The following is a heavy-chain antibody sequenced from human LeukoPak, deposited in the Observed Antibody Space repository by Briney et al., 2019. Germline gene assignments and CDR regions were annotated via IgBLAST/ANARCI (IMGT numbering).Heavy chain of an antibody. D-gene: IGHD3-22*01. CDR3: ATLDPYYYDSSGYYNYYYYMDV. Sequence: SETLSLTCAVSGYPISSGYYWGWIRQPPGKGLEWIGSIYHSGSTYYNPSLKSRVTISVDTSKNQFSLKLSSVTAADTAVYYCATLDPYYYDSSGYYNYYYYMDVWGKGTTVTVSS. V-gene: IGHV4-38-2*01. CDR2: IYHSGST. J-gene: IGHJ6*03. CDR1: GYPISSGYY.